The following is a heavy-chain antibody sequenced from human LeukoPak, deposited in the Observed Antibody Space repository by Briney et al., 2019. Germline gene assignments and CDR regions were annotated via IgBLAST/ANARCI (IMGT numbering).Heavy chain of an antibody. V-gene: IGHV1-2*02. CDR2: INPNSGGT. D-gene: IGHD6-13*01. Sequence: ALVKVSCKASGYTFTGYYMHWVRQAPGQGLEWMGWINPNSGGTNYAQKFQGRVTMTRDTSISTAYMELSRLRSDDTAVYYCARALSIAAADQLSHGYWGQGTLVTVSS. CDR3: ARALSIAAADQLSHGY. J-gene: IGHJ4*02. CDR1: GYTFTGYY.